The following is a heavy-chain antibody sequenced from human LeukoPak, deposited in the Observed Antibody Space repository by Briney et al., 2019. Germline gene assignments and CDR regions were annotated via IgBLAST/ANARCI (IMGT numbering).Heavy chain of an antibody. Sequence: SSETLSLTCAVDGGSFSGYYWSWTRQPPGKGLEWIGEINHSGSTNYNPSLKSRVTISVDTSKNQFSLKLSSMTAADTAVYYCARSYSSSWYRVYYGMDVWGQGTTVTVSS. V-gene: IGHV4-34*01. J-gene: IGHJ6*02. D-gene: IGHD6-13*01. CDR2: INHSGST. CDR3: ARSYSSSWYRVYYGMDV. CDR1: GGSFSGYY.